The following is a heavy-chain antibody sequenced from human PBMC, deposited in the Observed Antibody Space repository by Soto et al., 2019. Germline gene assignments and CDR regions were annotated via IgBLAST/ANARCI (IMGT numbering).Heavy chain of an antibody. CDR3: ARAYYYDSSGPLDY. Sequence: PSETLSLTYAVYGGSFSCYYWSWIRQPPGKGLEWIGEINHSGSTNYNPSLKSRVTISVDTAKNQLSRKLSSVTAADTAVYYCARAYYYDSSGPLDYWGQGTLVTVSS. CDR1: GGSFSCYY. D-gene: IGHD3-22*01. V-gene: IGHV4-34*01. CDR2: INHSGST. J-gene: IGHJ4*02.